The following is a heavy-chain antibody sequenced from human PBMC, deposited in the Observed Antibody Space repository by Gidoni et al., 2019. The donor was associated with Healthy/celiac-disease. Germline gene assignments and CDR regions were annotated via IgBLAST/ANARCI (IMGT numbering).Heavy chain of an antibody. CDR3: ARASGYCSSPSCYSNRPFDY. Sequence: QVQLVQSGAEVKKPGASVKVSCKASGYTFTGYYMNWVRQAPGQGLAGMGWINPNSGGTNYAQKFPGRVTMTRDTSISTAYMELSRLRSDDTAVYYCARASGYCSSPSCYSNRPFDYWGQGTLVTVSS. V-gene: IGHV1-2*02. CDR2: INPNSGGT. J-gene: IGHJ4*02. D-gene: IGHD2-2*01. CDR1: GYTFTGYY.